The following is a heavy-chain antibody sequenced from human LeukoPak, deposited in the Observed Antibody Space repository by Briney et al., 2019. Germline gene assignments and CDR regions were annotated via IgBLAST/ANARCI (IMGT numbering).Heavy chain of an antibody. V-gene: IGHV1-46*03. D-gene: IGHD1-1*01. J-gene: IGHJ5*02. CDR1: GYTSTSYY. CDR3: ARDTAGTYSWNWFDP. CDR2: INPSGGST. Sequence: GASVKVSCKASGYTSTSYYMHWVRQAPGQGLEWMGIINPSGGSTSYAQKFQGRVTMTRDTSTSTVYMELSSLRSEDTAVYYCARDTAGTYSWNWFDPWGQGTLVTVSP.